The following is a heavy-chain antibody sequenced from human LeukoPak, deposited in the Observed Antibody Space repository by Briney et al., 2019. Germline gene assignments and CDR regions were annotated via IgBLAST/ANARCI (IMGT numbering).Heavy chain of an antibody. CDR3: ARYCTSTSCYGQSSYYGMDV. V-gene: IGHV3-23*01. J-gene: IGHJ6*02. CDR2: ISGGGADT. CDR1: GFTFSVYA. Sequence: GGSLRLSCAASGFTFSVYAMSWVRQAPGKGPEWVSAISGGGADTYYADSVKGRFTISRDNSKNTVYLQMNSLRAEDTAVYYCARYCTSTSCYGQSSYYGMDVWGQGTTVTVSS. D-gene: IGHD2-2*01.